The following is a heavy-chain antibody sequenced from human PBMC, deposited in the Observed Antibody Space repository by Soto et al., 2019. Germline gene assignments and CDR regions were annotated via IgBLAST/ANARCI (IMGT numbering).Heavy chain of an antibody. CDR1: GGTFSSYT. D-gene: IGHD2-2*01. CDR2: IIPILGIA. V-gene: IGHV1-69*02. Sequence: SVKVSCKASGGTFSSYTISWVRPAPGQGLEWMGRIIPILGIANYAQKFQGRGTITADKSTSTAYMELSSLRSEDTAVYYCRCSSTSGNRAYWGQGTLVTVSS. CDR3: RCSSTSGNRAY. J-gene: IGHJ4*02.